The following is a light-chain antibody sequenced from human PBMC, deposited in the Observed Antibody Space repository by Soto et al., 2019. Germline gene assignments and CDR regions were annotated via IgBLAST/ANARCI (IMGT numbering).Light chain of an antibody. Sequence: QSVLTQPPSASGTPGQRVTISCSGSNSNIGSNPVHWYQQFPGTAPKVLIYSNYQRPSGVPDRFSGSKSGTSASLAISGLQSEDEADYYGAAWDDRLSDLLFGGGTKVTVL. J-gene: IGLJ2*01. V-gene: IGLV1-44*01. CDR1: NSNIGSNP. CDR3: AAWDDRLSDLL. CDR2: SNY.